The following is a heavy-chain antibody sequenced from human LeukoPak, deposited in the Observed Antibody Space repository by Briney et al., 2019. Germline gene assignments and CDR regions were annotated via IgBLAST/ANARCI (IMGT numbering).Heavy chain of an antibody. CDR2: IYYSGST. Sequence: PSETLSLTCTVSGGSISSYYWTWIRQPPGKGLEWIGSIYYSGSTYYNPSLKSRVTISVDTSKNQFSLKLSSVTAADTAVYYCARVAFDYGSGSYLFDYWGQGTLVTVSS. D-gene: IGHD3-10*01. V-gene: IGHV4-59*12. CDR3: ARVAFDYGSGSYLFDY. CDR1: GGSISSYY. J-gene: IGHJ4*02.